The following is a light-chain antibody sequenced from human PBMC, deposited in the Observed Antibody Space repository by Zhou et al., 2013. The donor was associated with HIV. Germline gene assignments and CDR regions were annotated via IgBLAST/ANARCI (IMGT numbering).Light chain of an antibody. CDR1: QSVSSK. J-gene: IGKJ1*01. V-gene: IGKV3-15*01. CDR3: QQYNNWPRT. Sequence: EIVMTQSPATLSVSPGERATLSCRASQSVSSKVAWYQQKPGQGPRLLIYGASTRATGIPARFSGSGSGTEFTLTISSLQSEDFAIYYCQQYNNWPRTFGQGTKV. CDR2: GAS.